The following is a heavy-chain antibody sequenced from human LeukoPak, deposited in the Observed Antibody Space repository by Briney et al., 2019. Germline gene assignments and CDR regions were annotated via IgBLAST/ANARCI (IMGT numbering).Heavy chain of an antibody. J-gene: IGHJ4*02. Sequence: GSLRLSCAASGFTFSSYSINWVRQAPGKGLEWVANIKQDGGEKYYVDSVKGRFTISKDNAKNSLYLQMNSLRADDTAVYYCARQQYSSYWSWGQGTLVTVSS. CDR2: IKQDGGEK. CDR1: GFTFSSYS. V-gene: IGHV3-7*04. D-gene: IGHD6-6*01. CDR3: ARQQYSSYWS.